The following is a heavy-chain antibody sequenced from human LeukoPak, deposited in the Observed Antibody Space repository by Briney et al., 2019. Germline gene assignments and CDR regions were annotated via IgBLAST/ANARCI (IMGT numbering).Heavy chain of an antibody. V-gene: IGHV4-31*03. D-gene: IGHD3-9*01. CDR1: GGSISSGDYY. Sequence: PSETLSLTCTVSGGSISSGDYYWSWIRQHPGKGPEWMGYIYYRGTTYYNPSLRSRIIMPVDTSKNQFSLKVSSVTAADTAVYYCARMTGYYLDSWGQGTVVTVSS. CDR3: ARMTGYYLDS. J-gene: IGHJ4*02. CDR2: IYYRGTT.